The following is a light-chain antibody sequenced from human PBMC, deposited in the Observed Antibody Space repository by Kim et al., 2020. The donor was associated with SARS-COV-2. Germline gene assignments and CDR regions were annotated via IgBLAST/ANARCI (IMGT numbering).Light chain of an antibody. Sequence: SASVGDRLTITCRASQDIGRWLVLYQQKPGKVPNLLICAASSLQSGVPSRFRGSGSGTVFTLTIISLQPEDFATYYCQQANSFPYIFGQGTKLEI. V-gene: IGKV1-12*01. CDR2: AAS. CDR3: QQANSFPYI. J-gene: IGKJ2*01. CDR1: QDIGRW.